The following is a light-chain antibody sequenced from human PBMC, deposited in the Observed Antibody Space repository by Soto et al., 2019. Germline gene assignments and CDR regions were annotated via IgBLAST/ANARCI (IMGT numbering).Light chain of an antibody. CDR3: QQRSNWPLT. CDR2: DAS. J-gene: IGKJ4*01. V-gene: IGKV3-11*01. Sequence: ELVLTQSPATLSLSPGERATLSCRASQSVSSYLAWYPQKPGQAPRLLIYDASNRATGIPARFSGRGSGTDFTLTISRLEPEDFAVYDCQQRSNWPLTFGGGTKVEIK. CDR1: QSVSSY.